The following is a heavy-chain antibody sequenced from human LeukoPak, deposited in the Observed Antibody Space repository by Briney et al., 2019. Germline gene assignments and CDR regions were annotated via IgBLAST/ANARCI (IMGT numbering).Heavy chain of an antibody. V-gene: IGHV3-48*03. D-gene: IGHD3-10*01. CDR1: GFSFSSYE. CDR2: INSNGRNI. CDR3: ARVTNWDYYGSGSYYTY. J-gene: IGHJ4*02. Sequence: GGSLRLSCAASGFSFSSYEMNWVRQAPGKGLEWISYINSNGRNIDYADSVRGRFTISRDNAKNSQYLQMNSLRAEDTAVYYCARVTNWDYYGSGSYYTYWGQGTLVTVSS.